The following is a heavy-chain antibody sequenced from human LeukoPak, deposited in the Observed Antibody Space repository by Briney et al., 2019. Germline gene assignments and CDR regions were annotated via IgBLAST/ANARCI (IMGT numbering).Heavy chain of an antibody. CDR3: ARGSGGYYDSGRRYYYGMDV. D-gene: IGHD3-22*01. Sequence: AGGSLRLSCAASGFTVSSNYMSWVRQAPGKGLEWVSVIYSGGSTYHADSVKGRFTISRDNSKNTLYLQMNSLRAEDTAVYYCARGSGGYYDSGRRYYYGMDVWGRGTTVTVSS. CDR1: GFTVSSNY. J-gene: IGHJ6*02. CDR2: IYSGGST. V-gene: IGHV3-66*01.